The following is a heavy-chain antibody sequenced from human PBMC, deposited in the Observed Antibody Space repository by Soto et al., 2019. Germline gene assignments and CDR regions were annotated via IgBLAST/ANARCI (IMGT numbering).Heavy chain of an antibody. V-gene: IGHV3-7*03. J-gene: IGHJ4*02. CDR1: GFTFSSYW. Sequence: PGGSLRLSCAASGFTFSSYWMSWVRQAPGKGLEWVANIKQDGSEKYYVDSVKGRVTISRDNAKNSLYLQMNSLRAEDTAVYYCARDHGSFYYDSSGYYYWGQGTLVTVSS. CDR2: IKQDGSEK. D-gene: IGHD3-22*01. CDR3: ARDHGSFYYDSSGYYY.